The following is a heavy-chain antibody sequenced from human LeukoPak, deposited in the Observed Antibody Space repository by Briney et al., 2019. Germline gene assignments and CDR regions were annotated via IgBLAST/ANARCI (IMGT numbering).Heavy chain of an antibody. CDR2: INTDGSGT. CDR1: GFTFSIYW. D-gene: IGHD2-15*01. J-gene: IGHJ5*02. CDR3: ARPALPASNWFDP. Sequence: PGGSLRLSCAASGFTFSIYWMHWVRQAPGKGLVWVSRINTDGSGTSYADSVKGRFTISRDNAKNTLYLQMNSLRAEDTAVYYCARPALPASNWFDPWGQGTLVTVSS. V-gene: IGHV3-74*01.